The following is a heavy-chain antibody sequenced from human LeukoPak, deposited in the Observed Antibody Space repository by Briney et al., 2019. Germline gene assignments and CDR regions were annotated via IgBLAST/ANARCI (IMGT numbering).Heavy chain of an antibody. D-gene: IGHD3-9*01. CDR1: GGTFSSYA. CDR3: ARDRDPPLGERYFDWLWGRDGMDV. CDR2: IIPILGIA. Sequence: ASVKVSCKASGGTFSSYAISWVRQAPGQGLEWMGRIIPILGIANYAQKLQGRVTMTTDTSTSTAYMELRSPRSDDTAVYYCARDRDPPLGERYFDWLWGRDGMDVWGQGTTVTVSS. J-gene: IGHJ6*02. V-gene: IGHV1-69*04.